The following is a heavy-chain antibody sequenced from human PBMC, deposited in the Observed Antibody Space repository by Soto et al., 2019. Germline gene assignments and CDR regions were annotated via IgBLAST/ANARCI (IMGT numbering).Heavy chain of an antibody. CDR1: GYSFAGYW. Sequence: ESLKISCKGSGYSFAGYWITWVRQKPGKGLEWMGRIDPSDSQTYYSPSFRGHVTISVTKSITTVFLQWSSLRASDTAMYYCARQIYYSDTGPNFQYYYDSSGQGTPDPVSS. J-gene: IGHJ4*02. CDR3: ARQIYYSDTGPNFQYYYDS. V-gene: IGHV5-10-1*01. CDR2: IDPSDSQT. D-gene: IGHD3-22*01.